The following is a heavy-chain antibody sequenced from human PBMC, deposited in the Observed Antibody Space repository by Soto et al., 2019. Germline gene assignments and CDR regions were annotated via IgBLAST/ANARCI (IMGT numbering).Heavy chain of an antibody. D-gene: IGHD2-15*01. Sequence: QVQLVQSGAEVKKPGASVKVSCKASGYTFTSYDINWVRQATGQGLEWMGWMNPNSGNTGYAQKFQGRVTMTRNTXXSTAYMXLXXXXXXDTAVYYCARLGGRSKRWFDPWGQGTLVTVSS. V-gene: IGHV1-8*01. CDR3: ARLGGRSKRWFDP. J-gene: IGHJ5*02. CDR2: MNPNSGNT. CDR1: GYTFTSYD.